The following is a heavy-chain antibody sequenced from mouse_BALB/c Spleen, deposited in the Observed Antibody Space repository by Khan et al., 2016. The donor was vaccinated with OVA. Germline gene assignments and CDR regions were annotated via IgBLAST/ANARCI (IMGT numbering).Heavy chain of an antibody. CDR3: ARYDYDVDFDV. D-gene: IGHD2-4*01. CDR1: GFSFTGYG. CDR2: IWGDGST. Sequence: QVQLMQSGPGLVAPSQSLSITCTVSGFSFTGYGVNWVRQPPGKGLEWLGMIWGDGSTDSNSRLKSRLSIIKDKSKSQVYLKMNSLQTEDTARYYCARYDYDVDFDVWGAGTTVTVSS. J-gene: IGHJ1*01. V-gene: IGHV2-6-7*01.